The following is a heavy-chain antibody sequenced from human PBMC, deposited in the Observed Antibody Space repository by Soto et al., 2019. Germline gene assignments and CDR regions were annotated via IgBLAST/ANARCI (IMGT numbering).Heavy chain of an antibody. D-gene: IGHD3-10*01. CDR1: GYSFTSYW. Sequence: GESLKISCKGSGYSFTSYWIGWVRQMPGKGLEWMGIIYPGDSDTRYSPSFQGQVTISADKSISTAYLQWSSLKASDTAMYYCARGITMVRGVIEGDYMDVWGKGTTVTVSS. V-gene: IGHV5-51*01. J-gene: IGHJ6*03. CDR3: ARGITMVRGVIEGDYMDV. CDR2: IYPGDSDT.